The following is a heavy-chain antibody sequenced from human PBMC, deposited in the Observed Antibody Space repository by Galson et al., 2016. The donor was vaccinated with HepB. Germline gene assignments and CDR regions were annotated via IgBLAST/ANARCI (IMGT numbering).Heavy chain of an antibody. Sequence: SLRLSCAASGFTFSSYAMTWLRQGPGKGVEWVSSISASGTRAFYADAVKGRFTISRDNSKNTLYVQMDSLRVEETAVYYCAKDRQETYYGSGSYYKSWGQGTLVTVSS. D-gene: IGHD3-10*01. CDR2: ISASGTRA. CDR1: GFTFSSYA. J-gene: IGHJ5*02. CDR3: AKDRQETYYGSGSYYKS. V-gene: IGHV3-23*01.